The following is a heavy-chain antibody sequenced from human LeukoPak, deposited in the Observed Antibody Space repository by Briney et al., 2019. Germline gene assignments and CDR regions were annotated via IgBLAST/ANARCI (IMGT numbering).Heavy chain of an antibody. CDR1: GFMFGDYW. J-gene: IGHJ6*02. CDR2: INQNEVVK. CDR3: AREPDYGDYYYGMDV. D-gene: IGHD4-17*01. Sequence: GGSLRLSCVASGFMFGDYWMRWVRQAPGKGLEWVASINQNEVVKYYVDSVKGRFTISRDNSKNTLYLQMNSLRAEDTAVYYCAREPDYGDYYYGMDVWGQGTTVTVSS. V-gene: IGHV3-7*01.